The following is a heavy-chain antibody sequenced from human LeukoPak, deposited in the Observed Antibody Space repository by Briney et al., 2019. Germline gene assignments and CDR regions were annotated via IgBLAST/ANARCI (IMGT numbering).Heavy chain of an antibody. J-gene: IGHJ4*02. D-gene: IGHD2-2*01. CDR3: SSETRGFEC. Sequence: ASVKVSCKASGYTFTGYYMHWVRQAPGQGLEWMGCINPNSGVTHFAQKFQGRVTMTRDASISTAYMELNSLTSDDTAIYYCSSETRGFECWGQGTLVTVSS. V-gene: IGHV1-2*02. CDR2: INPNSGVT. CDR1: GYTFTGYY.